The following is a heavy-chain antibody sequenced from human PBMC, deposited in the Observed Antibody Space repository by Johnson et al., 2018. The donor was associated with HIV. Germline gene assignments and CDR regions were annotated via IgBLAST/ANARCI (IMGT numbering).Heavy chain of an antibody. CDR1: GFTFSSYA. CDR3: ARLEELLRAFDI. J-gene: IGHJ3*02. CDR2: ISYDGSNK. D-gene: IGHD1-26*01. Sequence: QMQLVESGGGVVQPGRSLRLSCAASGFTFSSYAMHWVRQAPGKGLEWVAVISYDGSNKYYADSVKGRFTISRDNSKNTLYLQMNSLRAEDTAVCYCARLEELLRAFDIWGQGTMVTVSS. V-gene: IGHV3-30-3*01.